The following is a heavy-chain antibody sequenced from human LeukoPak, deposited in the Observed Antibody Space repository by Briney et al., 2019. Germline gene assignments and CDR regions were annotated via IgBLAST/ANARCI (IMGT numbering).Heavy chain of an antibody. CDR2: IYSGGST. D-gene: IGHD3-3*01. V-gene: IGHV3-66*01. J-gene: IGHJ4*02. Sequence: QPGGSLRLSCAASGFTVSSNYMSWVRQAPGKGLEWVSVIYSGGSTYYADSVKGRFTISRDNSKNTLYLQMNSLRAEDTAVYYCAKVYDFWSGYPGYWGQGTLVTVSS. CDR1: GFTVSSNY. CDR3: AKVYDFWSGYPGY.